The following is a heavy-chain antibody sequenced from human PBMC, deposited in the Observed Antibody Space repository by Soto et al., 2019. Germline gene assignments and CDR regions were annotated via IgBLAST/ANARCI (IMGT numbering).Heavy chain of an antibody. D-gene: IGHD6-13*01. CDR1: GYTFTSYG. CDR3: ARVVEAANPPNYYYYMDV. CDR2: ISAYNGNT. Sequence: ASVKVSCKASGYTFTSYGISWVRQAPGQGLEWMGWISAYNGNTNYAQKLQGRVTMTTDTSTSTACMELRSLRSDDTAVYYCARVVEAANPPNYYYYMDVWGKGTTVTVSS. V-gene: IGHV1-18*01. J-gene: IGHJ6*03.